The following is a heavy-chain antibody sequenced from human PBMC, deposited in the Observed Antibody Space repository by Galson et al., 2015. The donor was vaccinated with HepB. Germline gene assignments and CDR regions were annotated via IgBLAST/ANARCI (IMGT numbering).Heavy chain of an antibody. CDR3: GRLGQWLVQHRGFDC. J-gene: IGHJ4*02. Sequence: ETLSLTCTVSGGSISSSYYYWGWIRQPPGKGLEWIGSIYYSGNTSYNPSLKSPVTISVDTSKNQFSLKLSSVTAADTAAYYCGRLGQWLVQHRGFDCWGQGTLVTVSS. D-gene: IGHD6-19*01. V-gene: IGHV4-39*01. CDR1: GGSISSSYYY. CDR2: IYYSGNT.